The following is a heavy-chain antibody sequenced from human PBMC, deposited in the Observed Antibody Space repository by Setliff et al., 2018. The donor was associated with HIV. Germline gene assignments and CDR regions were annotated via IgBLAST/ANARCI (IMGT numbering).Heavy chain of an antibody. D-gene: IGHD3-10*01. J-gene: IGHJ4*02. CDR2: IYHSGST. Sequence: SETLSLTCNVSGGSISSHYWSWIRQPPGKGLEWMGSIYHSGSTYYTPSLNSRVTISVDTSKNQFSLKLSSVTAADTAVYYCARDPWVRGVIMAPDYWGQGTLVTVSS. CDR1: GGSISSHY. V-gene: IGHV4-59*11. CDR3: ARDPWVRGVIMAPDY.